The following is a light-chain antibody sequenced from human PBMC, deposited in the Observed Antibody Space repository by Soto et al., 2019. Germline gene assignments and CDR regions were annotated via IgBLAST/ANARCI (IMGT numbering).Light chain of an antibody. Sequence: EIVLTQSPGTLSLSPGERATLSCRASQSVSSSYLAWYQQKPGQAPRPLIYGASSRATGIPDRFSGSGSGTYFTLNISRLEPEDFAVYYWLQYGSSPYTFGQGTKLEIK. V-gene: IGKV3-20*01. J-gene: IGKJ2*01. CDR1: QSVSSSY. CDR3: LQYGSSPYT. CDR2: GAS.